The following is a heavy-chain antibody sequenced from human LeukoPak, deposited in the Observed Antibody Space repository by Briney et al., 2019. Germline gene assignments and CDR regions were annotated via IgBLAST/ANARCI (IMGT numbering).Heavy chain of an antibody. CDR1: GGSISSHSW. J-gene: IGHJ4*02. CDR3: ASHVTVLGTRGFDY. D-gene: IGHD2/OR15-2a*01. CDR2: IYHGGDT. V-gene: IGHV4-4*02. Sequence: SETLSLTCAISGGSISSHSWWSWVRQPPRKGLEWIGEIYHGGDTNYDPSLESRVSMSVDKSKNHFSLNLNSVTAADTAMYYCASHVTVLGTRGFDYWGQGALVTVSS.